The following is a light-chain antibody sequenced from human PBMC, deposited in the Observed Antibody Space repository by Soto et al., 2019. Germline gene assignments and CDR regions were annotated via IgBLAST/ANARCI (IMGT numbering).Light chain of an antibody. J-gene: IGKJ2*01. CDR3: QQYGYLAPYT. CDR2: GAS. V-gene: IGKV1-NL1*01. CDR1: QPIRND. Sequence: IHMTQSPSSLSASVGDTVTITCRASQPIRNDLAWFQQRPGKAPKLLIYGASSRATGIPDRFSGSGSGTDFTLTISRLEPEDFAVYYCQQYGYLAPYTFGQGTKLEIK.